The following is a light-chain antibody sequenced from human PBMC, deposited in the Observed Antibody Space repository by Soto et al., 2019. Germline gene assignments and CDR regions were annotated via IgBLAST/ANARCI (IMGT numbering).Light chain of an antibody. CDR2: VAS. Sequence: EIVLTQSPATLSLSPGERATLSCRASQSVSSYLAWYQQKVGQSPRLLIYVASNSATGIPDRFSGSGSGTDFTLTISRLESEDFAMYYCQQYGRTFGLGTKVDIK. J-gene: IGKJ1*01. CDR1: QSVSSY. CDR3: QQYGRT. V-gene: IGKV3-11*01.